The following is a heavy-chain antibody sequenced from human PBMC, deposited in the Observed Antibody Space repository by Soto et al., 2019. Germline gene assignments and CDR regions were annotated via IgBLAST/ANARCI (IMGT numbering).Heavy chain of an antibody. J-gene: IGHJ3*01. Sequence: ASVQVSCKTSGYTFTDYFMHWVRQAPGQGPEWMGWINPNSGDTNYAQKFQGRVTMTRDTSISAAYMELTRLRSDDTAMYYCARGGHDAFDFWGRGTMVTVSS. CDR3: ARGGHDAFDF. CDR2: INPNSGDT. V-gene: IGHV1-2*02. CDR1: GYTFTDYF.